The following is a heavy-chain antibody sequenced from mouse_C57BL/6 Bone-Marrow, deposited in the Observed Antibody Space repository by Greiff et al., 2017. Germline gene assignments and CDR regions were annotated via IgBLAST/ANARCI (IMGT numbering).Heavy chain of an antibody. D-gene: IGHD2-4*01. CDR3: ARGDYGDY. CDR1: GYTFTNYW. Sequence: QVQLQQSGAELVRPGTSVKMSCKASGYTFTNYWIGWAKQRPGHGLEWIGDIYPGGGYTNYNEKFKGKATLTADKSSSPAYLPLSSLTSADPAIYYCARGDYGDYWGQGTTLTVSS. J-gene: IGHJ2*01. V-gene: IGHV1-63*01. CDR2: IYPGGGYT.